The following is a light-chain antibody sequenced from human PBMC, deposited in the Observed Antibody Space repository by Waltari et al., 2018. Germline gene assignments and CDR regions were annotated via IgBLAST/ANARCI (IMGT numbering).Light chain of an antibody. CDR1: QSISSW. V-gene: IGKV1-5*03. J-gene: IGKJ1*01. CDR3: QQYNSYWT. CDR2: KAS. Sequence: DIQMTQSPSTLSASVGDRVTITFRASQSISSWLGLYEQKPGKAPKLLMYKASSLESGVPSMFSDSVSGTEFTRTISSLQPDDXATDYCQQYNSYWTFGQGTKVEIK.